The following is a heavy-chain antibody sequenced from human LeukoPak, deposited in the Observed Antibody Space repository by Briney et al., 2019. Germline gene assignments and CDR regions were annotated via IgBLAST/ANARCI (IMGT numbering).Heavy chain of an antibody. D-gene: IGHD1-1*01. Sequence: HSQTLSLTCAISGDSVSSNSAAWNWIRQSPSRGLEWLGRTYYGHKWYNDYGVSVKSRITINADTSKNQFSLQLNSVTPEDTAVYYCARGKWNHYGMDVWGQGTTVTVSS. CDR2: TYYGHKWYN. J-gene: IGHJ6*02. CDR1: GDSVSSNSAA. V-gene: IGHV6-1*01. CDR3: ARGKWNHYGMDV.